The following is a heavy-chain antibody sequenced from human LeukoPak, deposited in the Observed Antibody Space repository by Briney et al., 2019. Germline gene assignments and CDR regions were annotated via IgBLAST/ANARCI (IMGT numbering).Heavy chain of an antibody. Sequence: ASVKVSCKVSGYTLTELSMHWVRQAPGKGLEWMGGFDPEDGETIYAQKFQGRVTMTEDTSTDTAYVELSSLRSEDTAVYYCATVTAKGAYCGGDCPLDYWGQGTLVTVSS. CDR1: GYTLTELS. CDR2: FDPEDGET. V-gene: IGHV1-24*01. J-gene: IGHJ4*02. CDR3: ATVTAKGAYCGGDCPLDY. D-gene: IGHD2-21*02.